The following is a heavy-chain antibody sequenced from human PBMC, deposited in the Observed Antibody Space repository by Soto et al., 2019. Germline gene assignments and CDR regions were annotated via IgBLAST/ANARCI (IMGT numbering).Heavy chain of an antibody. CDR2: ISSTTNYI. CDR3: AKESEDLTSNFGY. V-gene: IGHV3-21*06. Sequence: GGSMRDSCAAAGFTCTRYSMNRVRKAPGKGLEWVSSISSTTNYIYYGDSMKGRFTISRDNAKNSLYLEMNSLRAEDTAVYYCAKESEDLTSNFGYWGQGTLVTVSS. CDR1: GFTCTRYS. J-gene: IGHJ4*02.